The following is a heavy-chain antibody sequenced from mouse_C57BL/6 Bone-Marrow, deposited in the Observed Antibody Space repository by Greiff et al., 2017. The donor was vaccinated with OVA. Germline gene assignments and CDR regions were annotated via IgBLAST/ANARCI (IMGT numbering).Heavy chain of an antibody. CDR2: ISYDGSN. J-gene: IGHJ3*01. CDR1: GYSITSGYY. Sequence: EVQLEESGPGLVKPSQSLSLTCSVTGYSITSGYYWNWIRQFPGNKLEWMGYISYDGSNNYNPSLKNRISITRDTSKNQFFLKLNSVTTEDTATYYCARDFGPTFAYWGQGTLVTVSA. V-gene: IGHV3-6*01. CDR3: ARDFGPTFAY.